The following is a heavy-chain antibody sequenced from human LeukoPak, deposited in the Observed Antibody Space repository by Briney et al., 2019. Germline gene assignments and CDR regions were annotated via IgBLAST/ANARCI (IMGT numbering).Heavy chain of an antibody. CDR2: ISGSGVNT. CDR1: GFTFSSYA. Sequence: GGSLRLSCAASGFTFSSYAMSWVRQAPGKGLEWVSGISGSGVNTYYADSVKGRFTISRDNSKNTMYLQMNSLRAEDTAVYYCAKDFHFDSSGHCLDYWGQGTLVTVSS. J-gene: IGHJ4*02. D-gene: IGHD3-22*01. CDR3: AKDFHFDSSGHCLDY. V-gene: IGHV3-23*01.